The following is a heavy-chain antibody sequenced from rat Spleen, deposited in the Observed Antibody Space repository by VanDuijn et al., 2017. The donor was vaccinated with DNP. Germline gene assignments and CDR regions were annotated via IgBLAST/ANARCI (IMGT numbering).Heavy chain of an antibody. D-gene: IGHD1-11*01. CDR2: ISYDGSST. CDR3: ARRGGGYSN. V-gene: IGHV5-7*01. CDR1: GFTISDYN. Sequence: EVQLVESGGGLVQPGRSLKLSCAASGFTISDYNMAWVRQAPKKGLEWVATISYDGSSTYYRDSVKGRFTISKDNAKRTLYLQMDSLRSGEHATYYCARRGGGYSNWGQGGMVTVSS. J-gene: IGHJ2*01.